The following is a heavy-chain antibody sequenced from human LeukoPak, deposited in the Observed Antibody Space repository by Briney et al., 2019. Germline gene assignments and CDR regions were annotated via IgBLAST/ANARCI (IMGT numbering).Heavy chain of an antibody. V-gene: IGHV3-23*01. CDR2: ISNNGGYT. J-gene: IGHJ4*02. CDR1: GFTFSSSA. CDR3: AKVTGGDMITYGGVDY. D-gene: IGHD3-16*01. Sequence: PGGSLRLSCAASGFTFSSSAMSWVRQAPGKGLEWVSAISNNGGYTYYADSVQGRFTISRDNSKSTLCLQMDSLRVEDTAVHYCAKVTGGDMITYGGVDYWGQGTLVTVSS.